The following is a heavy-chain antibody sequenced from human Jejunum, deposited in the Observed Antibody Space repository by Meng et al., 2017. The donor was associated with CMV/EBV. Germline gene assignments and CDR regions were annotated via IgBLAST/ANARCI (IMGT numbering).Heavy chain of an antibody. Sequence: CAASGFTFRNYWMTCVRQAPGKGLEWVANIKEDGNEMYYVDSVKGRFTISRDNTKNSLYLQMISLRAEDTAVYYCARDGGRKEDYWGQGTLVTVSS. J-gene: IGHJ4*02. V-gene: IGHV3-7*01. D-gene: IGHD3-16*01. CDR2: IKEDGNEM. CDR3: ARDGGRKEDY. CDR1: GFTFRNYW.